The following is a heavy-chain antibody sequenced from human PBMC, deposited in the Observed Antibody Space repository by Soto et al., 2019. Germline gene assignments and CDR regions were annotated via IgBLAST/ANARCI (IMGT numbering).Heavy chain of an antibody. CDR3: ARARGIPVAGPYFDY. CDR1: GGSISSYY. D-gene: IGHD6-19*01. V-gene: IGHV4-59*01. Sequence: SETLSLTCTVSGGSISSYYWSWIRQPPGKGLEWIGHMYYSGSTNYNPSLKSRVTTSIDTSKNQFSLKLSSVTAADTAVYYCARARGIPVAGPYFDYWGRGTLVTVPQ. CDR2: MYYSGST. J-gene: IGHJ4*02.